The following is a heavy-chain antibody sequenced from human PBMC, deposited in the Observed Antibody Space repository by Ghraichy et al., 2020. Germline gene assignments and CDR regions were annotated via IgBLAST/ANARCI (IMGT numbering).Heavy chain of an antibody. CDR1: GFTFSRYA. D-gene: IGHD4-17*01. CDR2: ISINGENQ. J-gene: IGHJ4*02. CDR3: ARSRAYSDALNGLY. Sequence: GGSLRLSCVASGFTFSRYAMYWVRQTPDMGLEWVALISINGENQYYADSVKGRFTVSRDNPSNTLFLQMDSLSADDMAVYFCARSRAYSDALNGLYWGLGTLVAVSS. V-gene: IGHV3-30*04.